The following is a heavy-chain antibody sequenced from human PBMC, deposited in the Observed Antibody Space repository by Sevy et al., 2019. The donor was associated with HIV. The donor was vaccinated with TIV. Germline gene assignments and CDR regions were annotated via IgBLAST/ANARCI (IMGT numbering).Heavy chain of an antibody. Sequence: GGSLRLSCAASGLTFSDYYMSWIRQAPGKGLEWISYSSGSGKTIHYADYVKGRFTISRDNAKNLLYLQMNNLGAEDRAIYYCARHLYGSGTLRGLNWCDPWGQGTLVTVSS. J-gene: IGHJ5*02. CDR3: ARHLYGSGTLRGLNWCDP. V-gene: IGHV3-11*01. CDR1: GLTFSDYY. D-gene: IGHD3-10*01. CDR2: SSGSGKTI.